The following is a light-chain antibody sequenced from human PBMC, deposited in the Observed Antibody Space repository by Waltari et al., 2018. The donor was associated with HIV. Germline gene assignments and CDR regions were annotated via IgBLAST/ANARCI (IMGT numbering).Light chain of an antibody. V-gene: IGKV1-27*01. CDR2: AAS. CDR1: RDIRND. Sequence: DIQISQVPSSLSASVGDRVTITCRASRDIRNDLAWYQQKAGEAPKLLIYAASTLRSGVPSRFRGSGSGTDFTLTIDGLQPEDVASYYCQNYDSAPVAFGQGTRLEI. CDR3: QNYDSAPVA. J-gene: IGKJ5*01.